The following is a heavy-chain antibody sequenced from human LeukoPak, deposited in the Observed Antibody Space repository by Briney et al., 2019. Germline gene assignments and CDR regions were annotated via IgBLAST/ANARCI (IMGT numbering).Heavy chain of an antibody. D-gene: IGHD3-16*02. CDR1: GFTFNNYA. CDR3: AKAGNYDYVWGSYRSDLLPYFDY. J-gene: IGHJ4*02. CDR2: SSGSGGST. V-gene: IGHV3-23*01. Sequence: GGSLRLSCAASGFTFNNYAMSGVRQAPGKGLEWGSASSGSGGSTYYADSVKGRFTISRDNSKNTLYLQMNSLRAEDTAVYYCAKAGNYDYVWGSYRSDLLPYFDYWGQGTLVTVSS.